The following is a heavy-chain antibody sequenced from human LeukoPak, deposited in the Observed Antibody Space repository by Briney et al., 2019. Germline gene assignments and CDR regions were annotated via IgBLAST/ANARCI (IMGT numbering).Heavy chain of an antibody. CDR3: ARDHRTESDGYYFVNELWYFDL. CDR2: INPTNEKT. Sequence: ASVKVSCKASGFTFRNYGMHWVRQASGQRLEWMGWINPTNEKTKYSEKFQGRVTISRDTGASTVYMELSSLRSEDTAVYYCARDHRTESDGYYFVNELWYFDLWGRGTLVSVSS. V-gene: IGHV1-3*01. D-gene: IGHD3-22*01. CDR1: GFTFRNYG. J-gene: IGHJ2*01.